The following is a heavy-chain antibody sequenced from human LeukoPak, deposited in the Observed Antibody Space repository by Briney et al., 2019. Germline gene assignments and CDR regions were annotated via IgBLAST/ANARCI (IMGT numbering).Heavy chain of an antibody. Sequence: GRSLRLSCAASGFIFSSYAMHWVCQAPGKGLEWVAVISYDGSNKYYADSVKGRFTISRDNSKNTLYLQMNSLRAEDTAVYYCARGVLRRRYCSGGSCYGALDYWGQGTLVTVSS. CDR3: ARGVLRRRYCSGGSCYGALDY. J-gene: IGHJ4*02. CDR2: ISYDGSNK. CDR1: GFIFSSYA. V-gene: IGHV3-30*04. D-gene: IGHD2-15*01.